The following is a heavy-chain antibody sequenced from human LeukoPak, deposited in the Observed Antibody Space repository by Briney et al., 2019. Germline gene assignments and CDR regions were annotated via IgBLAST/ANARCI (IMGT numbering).Heavy chain of an antibody. CDR1: GYTFSSAV. D-gene: IGHD3-22*01. J-gene: IGHJ4*02. V-gene: IGHV3-33*01. CDR2: VWFDGSKK. CDR3: ARGVDYYDSSGTIDY. Sequence: PVRCLRHSCVEPGYTFSSAVIRSVRPGPRKGREWVAVVWFDGSKKYSADSVKGRITISRDDSKNTLYLQMNSLRAEDTAVYYCARGVDYYDSSGTIDYWGQGTLVTVSS.